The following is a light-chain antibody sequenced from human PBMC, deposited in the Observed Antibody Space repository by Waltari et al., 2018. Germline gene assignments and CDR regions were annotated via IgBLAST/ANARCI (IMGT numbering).Light chain of an antibody. CDR2: DVT. CDR1: TSHVGRYNY. V-gene: IGLV2-11*01. J-gene: IGLJ2*01. Sequence: SALTQPRSVSGSPGQSVTISCTGPTSHVGRYNYVPWYQHLPGKAPELLMFDVTQRPSGVPDRFSGSKSANTASLTISGLQPDDEADYYCCSFAGAYTWIFGGGTKVTVL. CDR3: CSFAGAYTWI.